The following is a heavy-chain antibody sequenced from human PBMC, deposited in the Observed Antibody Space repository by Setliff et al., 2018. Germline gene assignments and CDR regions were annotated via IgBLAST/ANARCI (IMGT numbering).Heavy chain of an antibody. J-gene: IGHJ6*03. Sequence: SETLSLTCSVSGGSISRSDSSWGWIRQPPGKGLEWLGSMYSTGSTYYSPSLRSRVTISVDTSKNQFSLKLSSVTAADTAVYYCARLDGAGLWSHYYYYYMDVWGKGTTVTVSS. CDR1: GGSISRSDSS. V-gene: IGHV4-39*01. D-gene: IGHD5-18*01. CDR3: ARLDGAGLWSHYYYYYMDV. CDR2: MYSTGST.